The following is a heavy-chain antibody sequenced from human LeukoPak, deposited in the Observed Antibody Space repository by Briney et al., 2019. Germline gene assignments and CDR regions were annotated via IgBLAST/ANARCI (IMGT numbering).Heavy chain of an antibody. D-gene: IGHD3-10*01. Sequence: GGSLRLSCAGSGLSVRSNYMAWVSKPPGKGLEWVSITESDGTTYYGDSVRGRFAISRDRFKNTLDLQMNFLRVDDTAVYYCAKGYGSGSYFLDSWGQGTQVTVSS. CDR1: GLSVRSNY. CDR2: TESDGTT. V-gene: IGHV3-53*01. CDR3: AKGYGSGSYFLDS. J-gene: IGHJ4*02.